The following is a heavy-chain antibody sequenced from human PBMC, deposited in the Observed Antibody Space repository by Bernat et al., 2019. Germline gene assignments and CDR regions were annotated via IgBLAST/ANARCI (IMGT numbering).Heavy chain of an antibody. V-gene: IGHV1-18*01. CDR3: ARDLDPAQLYSIPHFDF. Sequence: QVQLVESGAEVKKPGASVKIPCKASGYTFTHGISWVRQAPGQGLEWMGWISPYNRNTNYVQKLQGRVTMTTDTSTSTAYMELRSLRSDDTAVYYCARDLDPAQLYSIPHFDFWGQGTLVTVSS. J-gene: IGHJ4*02. CDR1: GYTFTHG. CDR2: ISPYNRNT. D-gene: IGHD2-21*01.